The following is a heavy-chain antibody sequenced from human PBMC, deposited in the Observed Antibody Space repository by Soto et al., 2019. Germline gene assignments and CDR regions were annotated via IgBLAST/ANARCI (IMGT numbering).Heavy chain of an antibody. CDR3: TTDRYGYSYGYALTLPNY. CDR1: GFTFSNAW. J-gene: IGHJ4*02. CDR2: IKSKTDGGTT. D-gene: IGHD5-18*01. V-gene: IGHV3-15*07. Sequence: GGSLRLSCAASGFTFSNAWMNWVRQAPGKGLEWVGRIKSKTDGGTTDYAAPVKGRFTISRDDSKNTLYLQMNSLKTEDTAVYYCTTDRYGYSYGYALTLPNYWGQGTLVTVSS.